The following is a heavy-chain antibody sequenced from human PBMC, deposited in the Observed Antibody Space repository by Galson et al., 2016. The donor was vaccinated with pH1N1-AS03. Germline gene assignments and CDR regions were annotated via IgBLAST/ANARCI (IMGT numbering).Heavy chain of an antibody. J-gene: IGHJ5*02. CDR1: GVPMTGGHYY. V-gene: IGHV4-30-4*08. D-gene: IGHD6-13*01. CDR3: ARLPFSIKTSGIWEVRWSDP. CDR2: IHHTGSETA. Sequence: LVKPTQTLSLTCTVSGVPMTGGHYYWHWIRHLPGKGLEWIGNIHHTGSETAYYNPSLKSRASLSVDTSKNQFSLNMSPVTAADTAGYYCARLPFSIKTSGIWEVRWSDPWGQGALVTVSS.